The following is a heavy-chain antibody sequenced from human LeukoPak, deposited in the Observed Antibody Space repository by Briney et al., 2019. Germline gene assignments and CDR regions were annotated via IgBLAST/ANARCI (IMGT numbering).Heavy chain of an antibody. Sequence: PGGSLRLSCAASGFTFDDYGMSWVRQAPGKGLEWVSGINWSGGSTGYADSVKGRFTISRDNAKNSLYLQMNSLRAEDTALYYCARPYYYDSSGGGSYYFDYWGQGTLVTVSS. CDR2: INWSGGST. V-gene: IGHV3-20*04. J-gene: IGHJ4*02. CDR3: ARPYYYDSSGGGSYYFDY. D-gene: IGHD3-22*01. CDR1: GFTFDDYG.